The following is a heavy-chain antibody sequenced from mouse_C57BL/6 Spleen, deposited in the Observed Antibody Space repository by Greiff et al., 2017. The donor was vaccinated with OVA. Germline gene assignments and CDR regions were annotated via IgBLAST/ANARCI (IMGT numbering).Heavy chain of an antibody. CDR3: ARASRAPRRY. V-gene: IGHV1-53*01. CDR1: GYTFTSYW. D-gene: IGHD3-3*01. J-gene: IGHJ2*01. Sequence: VQLQQPGTELVKPGASVKLSCKASGYTFTSYWMYWVQQRPGKGLEWIGNISPSHGGTNYHEKFKGKATLTVDKSSTTAYMQLSSRTSEDAAVYYCARASRAPRRYWGQGTTLTVSS. CDR2: ISPSHGGT.